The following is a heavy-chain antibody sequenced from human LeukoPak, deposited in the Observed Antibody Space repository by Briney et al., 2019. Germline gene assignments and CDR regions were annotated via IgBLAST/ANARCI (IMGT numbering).Heavy chain of an antibody. CDR2: INHSGST. CDR3: ARGHCSSTSRYHPWGEWFDP. Sequence: SETLSLTCAVYGGSFSGYYWSWIRQPPGEGLEWIGEINHSGSTNYNPSLKSRVTISVDTSKNQFSLKLSSVTAADTAVYYCARGHCSSTSRYHPWGEWFDPWGQGTLVTVSS. J-gene: IGHJ5*02. D-gene: IGHD2-2*01. CDR1: GGSFSGYY. V-gene: IGHV4-34*01.